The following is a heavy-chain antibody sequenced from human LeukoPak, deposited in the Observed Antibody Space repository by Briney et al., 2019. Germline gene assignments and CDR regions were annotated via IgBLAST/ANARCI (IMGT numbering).Heavy chain of an antibody. CDR3: ARGTWNPALLDS. CDR2: IYSGGRT. Sequence: GGSLRLSCVVTGFNVSNTYRSWVRQAPGKGLEWVSVIYSGGRTYYADSVKGRFTMSRDNSKNTLYFQMNSLTAEDTAVYFCARGTWNPALLDSWGQGTLVTVSS. D-gene: IGHD1-1*01. J-gene: IGHJ4*02. CDR1: GFNVSNTY. V-gene: IGHV3-53*01.